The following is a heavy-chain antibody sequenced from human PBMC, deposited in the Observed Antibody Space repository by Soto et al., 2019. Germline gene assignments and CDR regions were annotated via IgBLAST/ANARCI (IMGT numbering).Heavy chain of an antibody. D-gene: IGHD3-3*01. V-gene: IGHV3-23*01. CDR3: AKPGDFWSGYHYFHYGLDV. J-gene: IGHJ6*02. CDR2: ISGSGAST. Sequence: LRLSCAASGFTYSNYAMNWVRQAPGKGLEWVSAISGSGASTLYADSVKGRFTVSRDKSKSTLYLQMNSLRADDAAVYYCAKPGDFWSGYHYFHYGLDVWGQGTTVTVSS. CDR1: GFTYSNYA.